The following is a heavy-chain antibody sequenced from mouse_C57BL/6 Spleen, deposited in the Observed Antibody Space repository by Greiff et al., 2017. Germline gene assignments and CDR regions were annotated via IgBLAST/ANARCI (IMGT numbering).Heavy chain of an antibody. CDR3: TKTVVDYYAMDY. CDR1: GYTFTDYE. Sequence: VQLQQSGAELVRPGASVTLSCKASGYTFTDYEMHWVKQTPVHGLEWIGAIDPETGGTAYNQKFKGKAILTADKSSSTAYMELRSLTSEDSAVYYCTKTVVDYYAMDYWGQGTSVTVSS. V-gene: IGHV1-15*01. D-gene: IGHD1-1*01. J-gene: IGHJ4*01. CDR2: IDPETGGT.